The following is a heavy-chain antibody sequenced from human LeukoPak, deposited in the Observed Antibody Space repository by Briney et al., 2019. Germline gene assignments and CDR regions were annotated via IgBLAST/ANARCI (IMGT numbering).Heavy chain of an antibody. J-gene: IGHJ6*02. CDR3: ARDYYYYYGMAV. V-gene: IGHV4-59*01. CDR1: GGSISSYY. CDR2: IYYSGST. Sequence: SETLSLTCTVSGGSISSYYWSWIRQPPGKGLEWIGYIYYSGSTNYNPSLKSRVTISVDTSKNQFSLKLSSVTAADTAVYYCARDYYYYYGMAVWGQGTTVTVSS.